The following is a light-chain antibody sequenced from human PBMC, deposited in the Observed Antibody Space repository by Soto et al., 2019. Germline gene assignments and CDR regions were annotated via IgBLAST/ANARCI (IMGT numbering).Light chain of an antibody. J-gene: IGKJ1*01. CDR2: RAS. CDR3: HQYENWPQT. CDR1: QSVPHNN. Sequence: EIVLTHSSGTLSLSPGERLTLSCRASQSVPHNNLAWYQQKLGQAPRLLIYRASTRATGIPARFSGSGSGTEFTLTISSLQSEDFALYYCHQYENWPQTFGQGTKVDIK. V-gene: IGKV3-15*01.